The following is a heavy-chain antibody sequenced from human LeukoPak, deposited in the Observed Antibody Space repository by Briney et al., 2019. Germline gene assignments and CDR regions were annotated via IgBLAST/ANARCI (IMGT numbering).Heavy chain of an antibody. J-gene: IGHJ4*02. CDR3: ARGFRSSSGLYYFDY. CDR2: IYYSGST. CDR1: GGSISSYY. D-gene: IGHD6-6*01. Sequence: SETLSLTCTVSGGSISSYYWSWIRQPPGKGLEWIGYIYYSGSTNYNPSLKSRVTISVDTSKNQFSLKLSSVTAADTAVYYCARGFRSSSGLYYFDYWGQGTLVTVSS. V-gene: IGHV4-59*01.